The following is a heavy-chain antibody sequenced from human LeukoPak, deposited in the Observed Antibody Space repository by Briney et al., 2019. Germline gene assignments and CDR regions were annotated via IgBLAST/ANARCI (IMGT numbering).Heavy chain of an antibody. CDR2: IYYSGTT. V-gene: IGHV4-59*01. CDR1: GGSISGYY. CDR3: ARGDVYGNEYFRH. D-gene: IGHD5/OR15-5a*01. J-gene: IGHJ1*01. Sequence: PSETLSLTCTVSGGSISGYYWTWIRQPPGKGLEWIGYIYYSGTTKYNPSLRGRATISVDTSKNQFSLKVSSGTAADTAVYYCARGDVYGNEYFRHWGQGALVTVSS.